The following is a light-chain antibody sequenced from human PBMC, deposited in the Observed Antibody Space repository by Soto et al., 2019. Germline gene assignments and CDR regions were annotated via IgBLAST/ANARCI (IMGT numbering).Light chain of an antibody. V-gene: IGLV2-14*01. J-gene: IGLJ1*01. CDR1: SSDVGGYNY. CDR2: EVS. CDR3: SSYTSSSTLV. Sequence: QSVLPQPASVSGSPGQSITISCTGTSSDVGGYNYVSWYQQHPGKAPKLMIYEVSNRPSGVSNRFSGSKSGNTASLTISGLQAEDEADYYCSSYTSSSTLVVGTGTKVTVL.